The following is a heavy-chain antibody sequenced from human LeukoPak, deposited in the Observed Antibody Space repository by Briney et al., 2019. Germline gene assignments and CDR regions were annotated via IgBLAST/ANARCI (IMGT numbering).Heavy chain of an antibody. Sequence: GGSLRLSCAASGFTFSSYAMSWVRQAPGKGLEWVSVISVSSGTTYYADSVKGRFTISRGNSKSTLYLQMNSLRAEDTATYYCAKERLVSHTAGFDSWGQGTLVTVSS. CDR1: GFTFSSYA. V-gene: IGHV3-23*01. CDR2: ISVSSGTT. CDR3: AKERLVSHTAGFDS. J-gene: IGHJ4*02. D-gene: IGHD2-8*02.